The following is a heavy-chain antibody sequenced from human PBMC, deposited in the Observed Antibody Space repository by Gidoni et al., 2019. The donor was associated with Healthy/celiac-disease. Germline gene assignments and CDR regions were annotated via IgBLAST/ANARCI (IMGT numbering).Heavy chain of an antibody. CDR1: GLPFSSSV. CDR2: ISGSGGST. J-gene: IGHJ3*02. Sequence: EVQLLESGGGLVQPGGSLSLSCAASGLPFSSSVVNWVRQAPGKGREWAAAISGSGGSTYYADSVKGRFTISRDNSKNTLYLQMNSLRAEDTAVYYCAKARFLEWLFPFDIWGQGTMVTVSS. V-gene: IGHV3-23*01. CDR3: AKARFLEWLFPFDI. D-gene: IGHD3-3*01.